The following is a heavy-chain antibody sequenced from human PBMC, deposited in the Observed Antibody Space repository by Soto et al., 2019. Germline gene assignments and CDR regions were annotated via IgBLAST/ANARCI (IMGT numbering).Heavy chain of an antibody. CDR2: IYSGGST. D-gene: IGHD2-2*01. CDR1: GFTVSSNY. CDR3: ARGVPAARAWYYYGMDV. V-gene: IGHV3-53*01. J-gene: IGHJ6*02. Sequence: GGSLRLSCAASGFTVSSNYMSWVRQAPGKGLEWVSVIYSGGSTYYADSVKGRFTISRDNSKHALYLQMNSLRAEDTAVYYCARGVPAARAWYYYGMDVWGQVTTGTVSS.